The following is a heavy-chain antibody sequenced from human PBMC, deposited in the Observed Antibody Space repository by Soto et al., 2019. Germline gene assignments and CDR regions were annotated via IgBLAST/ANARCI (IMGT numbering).Heavy chain of an antibody. Sequence: SETLSLTCTVSGGSISSGDYYWSWIRQPPGKGLEWIGYIYYSGSTYYNPSLKSRVTISVDTSKNQFSLKLSSVTAADTAVYYCARDHPSYITMIVVATSPDYWGQGTLVTVSS. J-gene: IGHJ4*02. V-gene: IGHV4-30-4*01. CDR2: IYYSGST. D-gene: IGHD3-22*01. CDR3: ARDHPSYITMIVVATSPDY. CDR1: GGSISSGDYY.